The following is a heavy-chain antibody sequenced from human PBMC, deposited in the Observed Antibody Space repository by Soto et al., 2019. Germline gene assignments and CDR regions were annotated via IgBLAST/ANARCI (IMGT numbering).Heavy chain of an antibody. Sequence: ASVKISCKGSGYSFTSYWIGWVRQMPGKGLEWMGIIYPGDSDTRYSPSFQGQVTISAGKSISTAYLQWSSLKASDTAMYYCARPSSMVYAPKGYFDLWGRGTLVTVSS. V-gene: IGHV5-51*01. J-gene: IGHJ2*01. CDR2: IYPGDSDT. CDR3: ARPSSMVYAPKGYFDL. CDR1: GYSFTSYW. D-gene: IGHD2-8*01.